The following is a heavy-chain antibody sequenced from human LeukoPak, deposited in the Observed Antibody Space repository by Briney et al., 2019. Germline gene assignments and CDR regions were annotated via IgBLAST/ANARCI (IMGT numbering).Heavy chain of an antibody. CDR3: ARVVQWLVRGGHYYGMDV. CDR2: IYYSGST. D-gene: IGHD6-19*01. J-gene: IGHJ6*02. Sequence: SETLSLTCTVSGGSISSYYWSWIRQPPGKGLEWIGYIYYSGSTNYNPSLKSRVTISVDTSKNQFSLKLSSVTAADTAVYYCARVVQWLVRGGHYYGMDVWGQGTTVTVSS. V-gene: IGHV4-59*01. CDR1: GGSISSYY.